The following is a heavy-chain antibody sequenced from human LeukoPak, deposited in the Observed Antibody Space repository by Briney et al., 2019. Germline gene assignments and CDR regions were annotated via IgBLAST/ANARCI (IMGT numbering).Heavy chain of an antibody. Sequence: GGSLRLSCAASGFTFSSYAMSWVRQAPGKGLEWVSAISSSGSTIYYADSVKGRFTISRDNAKNSLYLQMNSLRAEDTAVYYCAGAFYDFLTGYPAYFDYWGQGTLVTVSS. CDR1: GFTFSSYA. CDR3: AGAFYDFLTGYPAYFDY. CDR2: ISSSGSTI. D-gene: IGHD3-9*01. J-gene: IGHJ4*02. V-gene: IGHV3-48*03.